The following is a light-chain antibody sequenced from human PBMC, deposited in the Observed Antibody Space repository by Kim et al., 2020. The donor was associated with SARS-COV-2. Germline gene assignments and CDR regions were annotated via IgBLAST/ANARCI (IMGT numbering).Light chain of an antibody. CDR1: QSVYSNY. CDR3: QQYGSSWT. V-gene: IGKV3-20*01. J-gene: IGKJ1*01. CDR2: GAS. Sequence: EIVLTQSPCTLSLSPGERATLSCRASQSVYSNYLAWYLQKPGQAPRLLIYGASSRATGIPDRFSGSGSGTDFTLTINRLQPDDFAVYYCQQYGSSWTFGQGTKVDIK.